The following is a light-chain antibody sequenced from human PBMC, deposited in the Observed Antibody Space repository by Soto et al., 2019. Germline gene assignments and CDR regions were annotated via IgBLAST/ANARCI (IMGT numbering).Light chain of an antibody. CDR3: QQYDNLPQVT. CDR2: DAF. CDR1: QSISSY. Sequence: DIQMAQSPSSLSASVGDRVTITCRASQSISSYLNWYQQKPGKAPKLLIYDAFNLEKGVPSRFSGSGSGTDFTFTISRLQPEDFATYYCQQYDNLPQVTFGGGTKVDIK. V-gene: IGKV1-33*01. J-gene: IGKJ4*01.